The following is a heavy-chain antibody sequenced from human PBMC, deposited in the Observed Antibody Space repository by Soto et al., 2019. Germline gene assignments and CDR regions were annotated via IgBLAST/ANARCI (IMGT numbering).Heavy chain of an antibody. Sequence: SETLSLTCDVYGGSFSGYYWTWIRQPPGKGLEWIGEIVHSGSTNYNPSLKSRVTISADTSNSQFSLRLNSVTAADTAVYYCARGGRGRYTYVHLFFDYWGLGTLVTVSS. V-gene: IGHV4-34*01. D-gene: IGHD5-18*01. CDR1: GGSFSGYY. J-gene: IGHJ4*02. CDR3: ARGGRGRYTYVHLFFDY. CDR2: IVHSGST.